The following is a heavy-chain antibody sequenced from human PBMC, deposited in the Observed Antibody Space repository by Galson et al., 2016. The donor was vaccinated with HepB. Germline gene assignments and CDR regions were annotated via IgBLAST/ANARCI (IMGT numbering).Heavy chain of an antibody. CDR3: ARSYGGYAFDI. J-gene: IGHJ3*02. Sequence: SETLSLTCTVSGVSISSYYWSWIRRPPGKGLEWIAYIYFSGTTNYNPSLKSRVTISLDTSKGQFSLKVTSVTAADSAVYYCARSYGGYAFDIWGQGTMVTVSS. CDR1: GVSISSYY. CDR2: IYFSGTT. D-gene: IGHD4-23*01. V-gene: IGHV4-59*01.